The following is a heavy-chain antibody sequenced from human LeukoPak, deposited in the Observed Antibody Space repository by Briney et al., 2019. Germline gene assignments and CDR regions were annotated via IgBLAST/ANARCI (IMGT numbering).Heavy chain of an antibody. J-gene: IGHJ4*02. V-gene: IGHV3-23*01. Sequence: GSLRLSCAASGFTFSSYAMSWVRQAPGKGLELVSAISGSGGSTYYADSVKGRFTISRDNSKNTLYLQMNSLRAEDTAVYYSPKDDHGGSGWRDYFDYWGQGTLVTVSS. CDR2: ISGSGGST. CDR1: GFTFSSYA. D-gene: IGHD6-19*01. CDR3: PKDDHGGSGWRDYFDY.